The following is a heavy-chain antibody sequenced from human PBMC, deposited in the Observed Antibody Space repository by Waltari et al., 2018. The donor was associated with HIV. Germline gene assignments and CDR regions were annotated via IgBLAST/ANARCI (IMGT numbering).Heavy chain of an antibody. D-gene: IGHD6-19*01. J-gene: IGHJ4*02. CDR3: AKLSHIAVAGTIDY. V-gene: IGHV3-23*01. Sequence: EVQLLESGGGLVQPGGSLRLSCAASEFTFTKYAMNWVRQAPGKGREWVSAISGSGCSAYYADSVKGRFTISRDNSKNTLFLQMDSLRAEDTAIYYCAKLSHIAVAGTIDYWGQGTLVTVSA. CDR1: EFTFTKYA. CDR2: ISGSGCSA.